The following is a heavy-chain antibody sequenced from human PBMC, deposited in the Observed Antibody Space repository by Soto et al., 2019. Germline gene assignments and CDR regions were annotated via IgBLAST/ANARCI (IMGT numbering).Heavy chain of an antibody. D-gene: IGHD2-15*01. CDR1: GFTFSSYA. Sequence: QVQLVESGGGVVQPGRSLRLSCAASGFTFSSYAMHWVRQAPGNGLEWVAVISYDGSNKYHADSVKGRFTISSDNSKYTLYLQRNSLRAEDTDGYYCARDRANQTDGGTRAFDIWGQGTIVTFSS. CDR3: ARDRANQTDGGTRAFDI. V-gene: IGHV3-30*14. CDR2: ISYDGSNK. J-gene: IGHJ3*02.